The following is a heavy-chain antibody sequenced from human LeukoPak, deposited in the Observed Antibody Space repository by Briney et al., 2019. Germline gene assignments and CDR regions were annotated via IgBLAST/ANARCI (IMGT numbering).Heavy chain of an antibody. CDR3: ASQGEDDYVDYVHFFDN. CDR1: SGAFLASS. J-gene: IGHJ4*02. D-gene: IGHD4-17*01. Sequence: PSETLSPTRTVSSGAFLASSWTWIPQPPGKGLEWSGYVLPTGSPTYNPSLMSPVTISADTSNKQISLTLTSVTAADTAIYFCASQGEDDYVDYVHFFDNWGQGTLVTVSS. V-gene: IGHV4-4*09. CDR2: VLPTGSP.